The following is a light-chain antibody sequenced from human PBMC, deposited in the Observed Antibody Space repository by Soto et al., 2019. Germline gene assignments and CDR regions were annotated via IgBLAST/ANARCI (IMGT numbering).Light chain of an antibody. Sequence: DIQMTQSPSTLSASVGDRVTVTCRASLRINNWSAWYQQKPGKAPQVLVFKASTLESGVSSRFSGSGSGTEFTLTINSLQPGDSATYYCQQYNSFPWTFGQGTKVDSK. CDR1: LRINNW. J-gene: IGKJ1*01. CDR3: QQYNSFPWT. V-gene: IGKV1-5*03. CDR2: KAS.